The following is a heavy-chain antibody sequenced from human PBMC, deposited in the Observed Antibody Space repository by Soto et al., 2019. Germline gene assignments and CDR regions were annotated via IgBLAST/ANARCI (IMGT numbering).Heavy chain of an antibody. Sequence: QVQLVQSGAEVKKPGSSVKVSCKDSGGTFSSYNMFWVRQAPGQGLEWMGRIIPMLGIRNYAQRFQDRVTITADKSTATAHMEPSSLRSEDTALYYCTIGSWSGEVFDIWDQGTMVTVS. CDR1: GGTFSSYN. J-gene: IGHJ3*02. CDR2: IIPMLGIR. V-gene: IGHV1-69*02. CDR3: TIGSWSGEVFDI. D-gene: IGHD2-21*01.